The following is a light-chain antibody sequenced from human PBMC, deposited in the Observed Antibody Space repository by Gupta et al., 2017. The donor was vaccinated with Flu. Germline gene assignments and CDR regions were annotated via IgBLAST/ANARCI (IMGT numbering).Light chain of an antibody. CDR3: QQYESTPQT. V-gene: IGKV4-1*01. CDR2: WAS. Sequence: SLGERATINCKSSQSVLYSSNNKNYLAWYQQKPGQPPKLLIYWASTRESGVPDRYSGSGSGTDFTLTISSLQADDVAVYYCQQYESTPQTFGQGTRLEIK. CDR1: QSVLYSSNNKNY. J-gene: IGKJ1*01.